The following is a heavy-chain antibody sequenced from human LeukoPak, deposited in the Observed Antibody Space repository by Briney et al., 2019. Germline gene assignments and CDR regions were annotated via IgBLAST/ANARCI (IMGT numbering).Heavy chain of an antibody. CDR2: ISSSNNFR. J-gene: IGHJ3*02. V-gene: IGHV3-11*03. Sequence: GGSLRLSCAASGFTFSEYYMGWIRQAPGKGLEWVSYISSSNNFRNYADSVKGRFTISRDNAKNSLYLQMNSLRAEDTAVYYCARPRYYDSSGYYFDIWGQGTMVTVSS. CDR3: ARPRYYDSSGYYFDI. CDR1: GFTFSEYY. D-gene: IGHD3-22*01.